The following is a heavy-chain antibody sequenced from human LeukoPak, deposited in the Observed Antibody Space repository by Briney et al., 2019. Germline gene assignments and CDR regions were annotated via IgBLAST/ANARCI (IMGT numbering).Heavy chain of an antibody. J-gene: IGHJ4*02. D-gene: IGHD3-10*01. CDR1: GGSISSGGYY. CDR3: ARGGAYYTSGSYLGY. V-gene: IGHV4-30-2*01. CDR2: IYHSGST. Sequence: PSETLSLTCTVSGGSISSGGYYWSWIRQPPGKGLEWIGYIYHSGSTYYNPSLKSRVTISVDRSKNQFSLKLSSVTAADTAVYYCARGGAYYTSGSYLGYWGQGTLVTVSS.